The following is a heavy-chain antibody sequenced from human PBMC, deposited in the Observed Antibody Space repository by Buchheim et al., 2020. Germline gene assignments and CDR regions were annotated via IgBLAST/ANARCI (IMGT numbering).Heavy chain of an antibody. CDR3: ARDGRTYYDFWSGSQGGYYYYYGMDV. Sequence: QVQLQESGPGLVKPSGTLSLTCAVSGGSISSSNWWSWVRQPPGKGLEWIGEIHHSGSTNYNPSLKSRVTISVDKSKNQFSLKLSSVTAADTAVYYCARDGRTYYDFWSGSQGGYYYYYGMDVWGQGTT. CDR1: GGSISSSNW. J-gene: IGHJ6*02. V-gene: IGHV4-4*02. CDR2: IHHSGST. D-gene: IGHD3-3*01.